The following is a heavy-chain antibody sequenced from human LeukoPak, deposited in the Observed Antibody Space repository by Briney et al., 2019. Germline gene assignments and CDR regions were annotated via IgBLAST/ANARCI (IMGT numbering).Heavy chain of an antibody. V-gene: IGHV5-51*01. D-gene: IGHD5-18*01. J-gene: IGHJ6*02. Sequence: GESLKIPCKGSGYSFTNYWIGWVRQMPGRGLEWMGFIYPGDSDSGYSPSFQGQVTISADKSISTAYLQWSSLKASGTAIYYCARVKGYSYGNYFYGMDVWGQGTTVTVSS. CDR2: IYPGDSDS. CDR3: ARVKGYSYGNYFYGMDV. CDR1: GYSFTNYW.